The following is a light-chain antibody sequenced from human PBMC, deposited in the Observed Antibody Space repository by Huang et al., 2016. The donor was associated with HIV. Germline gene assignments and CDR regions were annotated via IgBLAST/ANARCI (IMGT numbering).Light chain of an antibody. CDR3: QQRGNWPFT. CDR2: DAA. J-gene: IGKJ3*01. CDR1: QSISSY. V-gene: IGKV3-11*01. Sequence: EVVLTQSPATLSLSPGERATLSCRARQSISSYLAWYQKRPGQAPRLLLYDAANRAAGSPPRVFGSGSGTDFTLTIYSREPEDFAVYYCQQRGNWPFTFGPGTKVDIK.